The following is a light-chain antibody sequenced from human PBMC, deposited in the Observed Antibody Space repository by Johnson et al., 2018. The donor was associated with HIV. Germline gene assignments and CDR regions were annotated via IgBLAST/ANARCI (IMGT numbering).Light chain of an antibody. CDR3: GTWETSLSARGV. CDR1: SPNIGNNY. CDR2: ENN. J-gene: IGLJ1*01. Sequence: QSVLTQPPSVSAAPGQKVTISCSGSSPNIGNNYVSWYQHLPGTPPKLLIYENNKRPSGIPDRFSGSQSGTSPTLVITGLQTGDEADYYCGTWETSLSARGVFGTGTKVTVL. V-gene: IGLV1-51*02.